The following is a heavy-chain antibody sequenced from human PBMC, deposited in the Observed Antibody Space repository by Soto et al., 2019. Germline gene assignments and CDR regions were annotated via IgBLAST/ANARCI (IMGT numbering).Heavy chain of an antibody. CDR2: TYYTSKWNY. V-gene: IGHV6-1*01. D-gene: IGHD5-18*01. CDR3: ARGRNSAFDD. Sequence: SQTLSLTCAISGDSVSSNNVAWNWVRQSPSRGLEWLGRTYYTSKWNYDYAVSVKSRISVAPDTSKNQFSLQVNFVTPEDTAVYYCARGRNSAFDDRGQGTLVTVSS. CDR1: GDSVSSNNVA. J-gene: IGHJ4*02.